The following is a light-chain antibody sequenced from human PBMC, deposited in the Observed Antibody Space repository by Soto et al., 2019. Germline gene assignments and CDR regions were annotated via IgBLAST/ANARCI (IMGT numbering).Light chain of an antibody. CDR2: EVS. J-gene: IGLJ1*01. CDR1: SSDVGDYKY. CDR3: SSYTTSNTLV. V-gene: IGLV2-14*01. Sequence: QSALTQPASVSGSPGQSITISCPGTSSDVGDYKYVSWYQKHPGKAPKALIHEVSNRPSGVSNGISGYKSGNTASLNISGLQAEDEADYYCSSYTTSNTLVFGPGTKLTVL.